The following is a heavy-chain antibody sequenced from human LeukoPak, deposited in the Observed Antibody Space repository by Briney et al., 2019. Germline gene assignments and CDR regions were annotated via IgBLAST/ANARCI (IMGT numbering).Heavy chain of an antibody. Sequence: ETLSLTCAVSGGSISSSNWWSWVRQPPGKGLEWIGEIYHSGSTNYNPSLKSRVTISVDKSKNQFSLKLSSVTAADTAVYYCAREGARDSSSCFDYWGQGTLVTVSS. CDR1: GGSISSSNW. V-gene: IGHV4-4*02. CDR3: AREGARDSSSCFDY. D-gene: IGHD6-13*01. CDR2: IYHSGST. J-gene: IGHJ4*02.